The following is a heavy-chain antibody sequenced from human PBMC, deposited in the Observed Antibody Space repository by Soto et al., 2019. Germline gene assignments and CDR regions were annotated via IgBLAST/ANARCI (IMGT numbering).Heavy chain of an antibody. Sequence: PSETLSLTCTVSGGSISSYYWSWIRQPAGKGLEWIGRIYTSGSTNYNPSLKSRVTMSVDTSKNQFSLKLSSVTAADTAVYYCARSSTMGNANWFDPWGQGTLVTVSS. J-gene: IGHJ5*02. CDR1: GGSISSYY. CDR3: ARSSTMGNANWFDP. CDR2: IYTSGST. V-gene: IGHV4-4*07. D-gene: IGHD2-8*01.